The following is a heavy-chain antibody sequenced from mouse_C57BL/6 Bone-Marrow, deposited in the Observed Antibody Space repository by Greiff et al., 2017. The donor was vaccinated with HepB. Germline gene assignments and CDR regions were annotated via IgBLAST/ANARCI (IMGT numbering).Heavy chain of an antibody. J-gene: IGHJ4*01. V-gene: IGHV1-55*01. Sequence: QVQLKQPGAELVKPGASVKMSCKASGYTFTSYWITWVKQRPGQGLEWIGDIYPGSGSTNYNEKFKSKATLTVDTSSSTAYMQLSSLTSEDSAVYYCARCGGGYYAMDYWGQGTSVTVSS. CDR3: ARCGGGYYAMDY. CDR2: IYPGSGST. CDR1: GYTFTSYW.